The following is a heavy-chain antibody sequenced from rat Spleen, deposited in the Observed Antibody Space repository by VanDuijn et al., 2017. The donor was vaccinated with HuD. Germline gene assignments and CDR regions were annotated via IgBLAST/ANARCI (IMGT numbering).Heavy chain of an antibody. Sequence: EVQLVESDGGLVQPGRSLKLSCAASGFTFSDYGVAWVRQAPTTGLEWVATISYGDSSGHRGPYYRDSVKGRFTISRDNAKNTLYLQMDSLRSEDTATYHCTTHGLSTRVLNWFAYWGQGTLVTVSS. CDR1: GFTFSDYG. V-gene: IGHV5-29*01. CDR2: ISYGDSSGHRGP. CDR3: TTHGLSTRVLNWFAY. J-gene: IGHJ3*01. D-gene: IGHD1-4*01.